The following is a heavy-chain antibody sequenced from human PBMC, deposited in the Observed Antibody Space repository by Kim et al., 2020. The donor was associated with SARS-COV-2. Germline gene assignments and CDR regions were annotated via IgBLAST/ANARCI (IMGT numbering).Heavy chain of an antibody. D-gene: IGHD1-1*01. V-gene: IGHV3-23*01. J-gene: IGHJ4*02. CDR1: GFTFSSYA. CDR2: ISGSGGST. Sequence: GGSLRLSCAASGFTFSSYAMSWVRQAPGKGLEWVSAISGSGGSTYYADSVKGRFTISRDNSKNTLYLQMNSLRAEDTAVYYCATKGVYPRTTMNFDYWGQGTLVTVSS. CDR3: ATKGVYPRTTMNFDY.